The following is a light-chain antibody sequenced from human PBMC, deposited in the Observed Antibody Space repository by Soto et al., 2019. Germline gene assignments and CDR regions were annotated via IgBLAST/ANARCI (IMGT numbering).Light chain of an antibody. CDR1: QDIAAY. V-gene: IGKV1D-12*01. CDR2: AAS. J-gene: IGKJ5*01. Sequence: HPPPSVSSSVVDKFTITYRASQDIAAYFACYKHKPGRAPELLINAASSLQSGVPSRFSGGGSGRDFTLTINSLQTEDFATYYCQQAYSCPITFGQRTRL. CDR3: QQAYSCPIT.